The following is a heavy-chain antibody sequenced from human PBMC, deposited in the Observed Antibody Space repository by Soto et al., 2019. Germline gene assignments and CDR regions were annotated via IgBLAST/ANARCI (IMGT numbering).Heavy chain of an antibody. Sequence: QVQLVQSGAEVKKPGSSVRVSCKASGDTFTFYSINWVRQAPGLGLEWMGRINPILSMSNYAQRFQGRVTLTADXXTSTAYMELSSLRSEDTAMYYCASSYGSGYRAFDYWGQGALVTVSS. J-gene: IGHJ4*02. D-gene: IGHD3-10*01. CDR3: ASSYGSGYRAFDY. CDR1: GDTFTFYS. V-gene: IGHV1-69*02. CDR2: INPILSMS.